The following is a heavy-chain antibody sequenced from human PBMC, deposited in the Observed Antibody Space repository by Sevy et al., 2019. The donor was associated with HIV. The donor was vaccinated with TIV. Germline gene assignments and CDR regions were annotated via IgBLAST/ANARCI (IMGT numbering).Heavy chain of an antibody. Sequence: GGSLRLSCAASGFTFRSYWMTWVRQAPGKGLEWVANINRDGSEENYVDSVKGRFTIFRDNAKNSLFLQLNSLRAEDTSVYYGARTGSYADTYYYYYAMDVWGQGATVTVSS. CDR1: GFTFRSYW. D-gene: IGHD3-16*01. J-gene: IGHJ6*02. CDR3: ARTGSYADTYYYYYAMDV. V-gene: IGHV3-7*01. CDR2: INRDGSEE.